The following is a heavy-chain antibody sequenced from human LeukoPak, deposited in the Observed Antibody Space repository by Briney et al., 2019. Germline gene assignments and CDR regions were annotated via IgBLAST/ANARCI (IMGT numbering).Heavy chain of an antibody. J-gene: IGHJ4*02. D-gene: IGHD1-26*01. Sequence: SVKVSCKASGGTFSSYAISWVRQAPGQGLEWMGRIIPILGIANYAQKFQGRVTITADKSTSTAYMELRSLRSDDTAVYYCARVSGSFDYWGQGTLVTVSS. V-gene: IGHV1-69*04. CDR2: IIPILGIA. CDR1: GGTFSSYA. CDR3: ARVSGSFDY.